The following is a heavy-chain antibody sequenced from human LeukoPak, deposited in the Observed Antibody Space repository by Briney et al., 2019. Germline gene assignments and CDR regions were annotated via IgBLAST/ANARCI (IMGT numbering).Heavy chain of an antibody. CDR3: AKALTNYGRFEH. D-gene: IGHD1-7*01. J-gene: IGHJ4*02. Sequence: GGSLRLSCAASGFTFSTYAMNWVRKAPGKGLEWVSTINGRDGGTYHADSVKGRFTISRDNSNNTLFLQMNSLRADDTALYYCAKALTNYGRFEHWGQGTQVTVSS. CDR2: INGRDGGT. V-gene: IGHV3-23*01. CDR1: GFTFSTYA.